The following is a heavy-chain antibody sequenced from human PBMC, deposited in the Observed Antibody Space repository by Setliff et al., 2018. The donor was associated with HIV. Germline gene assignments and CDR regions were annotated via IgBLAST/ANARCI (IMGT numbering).Heavy chain of an antibody. CDR2: FDPEDVET. J-gene: IGHJ4*02. V-gene: IGHV1-24*01. D-gene: IGHD6-19*01. Sequence: ASVKVSCKVSGYTHTELSIHWVRQAPGKGLEWMGGFDPEDVETVYAQKLQGRVTMTTDTSTSTAYMELRSLRSDDTAMYYCARKYTGGPLDYWGQGTLVTVSS. CDR1: GYTHTELS. CDR3: ARKYTGGPLDY.